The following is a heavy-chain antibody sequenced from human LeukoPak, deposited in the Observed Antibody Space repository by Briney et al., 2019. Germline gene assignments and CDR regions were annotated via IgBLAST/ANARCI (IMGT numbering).Heavy chain of an antibody. J-gene: IGHJ4*02. CDR3: ARALNRAIHDY. V-gene: IGHV3-48*03. D-gene: IGHD3-10*01. CDR1: GFTFSSYE. Sequence: PGGSLRLSCAASGFTFSSYEMNWVRQAPGKGLEWVSYISSSGSTIYYADSVKGRFTISRDNAKNSLYLQMNSLRAEDTAVYYCARALNRAIHDYWGQGTLVTVSS. CDR2: ISSSGSTI.